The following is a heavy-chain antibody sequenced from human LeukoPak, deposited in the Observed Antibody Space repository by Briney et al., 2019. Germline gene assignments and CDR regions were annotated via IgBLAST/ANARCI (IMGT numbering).Heavy chain of an antibody. Sequence: ASVKVSCKASGYTFTGYYMHWVRQAPGQGLEWMGWINPDSGGTNYAQKFQGRVTMTRDTSISTAYMELSRLRSDDTAVYYCASLGRITMIVVATDDAFDIWGQGTMVTVSS. CDR3: ASLGRITMIVVATDDAFDI. CDR1: GYTFTGYY. V-gene: IGHV1-2*02. J-gene: IGHJ3*02. D-gene: IGHD3-22*01. CDR2: INPDSGGT.